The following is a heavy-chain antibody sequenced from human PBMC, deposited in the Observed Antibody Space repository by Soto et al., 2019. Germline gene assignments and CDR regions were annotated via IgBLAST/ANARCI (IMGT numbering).Heavy chain of an antibody. J-gene: IGHJ4*02. D-gene: IGHD2-21*02. Sequence: ASVKVSCKASGFTFTSYGISWVRQAPGQGLEWMGWISAYNGNTNYAQKLQGRVTMTTDTSTSTAYMELRSLRSDDTAVYYCARDRGGGDCCYSDYWGQGTLVTVSS. CDR3: ARDRGGGDCCYSDY. CDR2: ISAYNGNT. CDR1: GFTFTSYG. V-gene: IGHV1-18*01.